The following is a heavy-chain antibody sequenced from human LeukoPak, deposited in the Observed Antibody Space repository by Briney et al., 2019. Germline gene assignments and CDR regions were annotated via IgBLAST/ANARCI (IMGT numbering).Heavy chain of an antibody. V-gene: IGHV3-48*03. J-gene: IGHJ4*02. D-gene: IGHD2-15*01. CDR1: GFTFRSYE. CDR2: LSSSGSAF. CDR3: ARSARLMKGVVEVTALDD. Sequence: PGGSLTLSCEDSGFTFRSYEMNWARQAPGKGLEWIAYLSSSGSAFSYADSVKGRFTIARDNAKNSVYLEMNSLRADDTAVYYCARSARLMKGVVEVTALDDWGQGTLVTVSS.